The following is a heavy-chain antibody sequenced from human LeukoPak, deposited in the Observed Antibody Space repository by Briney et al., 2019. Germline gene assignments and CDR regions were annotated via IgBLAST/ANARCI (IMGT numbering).Heavy chain of an antibody. CDR3: ARGGLELDY. Sequence: PGRSLRLSCAASGFTFSSYAMHWVRQAPGKGLEWVAVISYDGSNKYYADSVKGRFTISRDNSKNTLYLQMNSLRAEDTAVYYCARGGLELDYWGQGTLVTVSS. D-gene: IGHD1-7*01. J-gene: IGHJ4*02. CDR1: GFTFSSYA. V-gene: IGHV3-30*04. CDR2: ISYDGSNK.